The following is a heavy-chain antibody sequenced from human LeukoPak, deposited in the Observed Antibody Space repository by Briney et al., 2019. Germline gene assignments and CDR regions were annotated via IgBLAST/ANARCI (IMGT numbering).Heavy chain of an antibody. CDR2: IYYSGST. CDR1: GGSISSSSYY. J-gene: IGHJ6*03. V-gene: IGHV4-39*07. Sequence: LSETLSLTCTVSGGSISSSSYYWGWIRQPPGKGLEWIGSIYYSGSTYYNPSLKSRVTISVDTSKNQFSLKLSSVTAADTAVYYCARDRSLLGSGYSSGWANYYYYYYMDVWGKGTTVTISS. CDR3: ARDRSLLGSGYSSGWANYYYYYYMDV. D-gene: IGHD6-19*01.